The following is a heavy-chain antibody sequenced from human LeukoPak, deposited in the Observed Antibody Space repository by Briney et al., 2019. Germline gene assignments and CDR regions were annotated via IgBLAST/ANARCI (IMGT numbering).Heavy chain of an antibody. D-gene: IGHD2-15*01. V-gene: IGHV5-51*01. CDR1: GCSFTNYW. CDR2: IYPGDSHT. CDR3: AGGPTVYGMDV. Sequence: GESLKISCKDSGCSFTNYWIGWVRQMPGKGLERMGIIYPGDSHTRYSPSFQGQVTISADKSIGTAYLQWSSLKASDTAIYYCAGGPTVYGMDVWGQGTTVTVSS. J-gene: IGHJ6*02.